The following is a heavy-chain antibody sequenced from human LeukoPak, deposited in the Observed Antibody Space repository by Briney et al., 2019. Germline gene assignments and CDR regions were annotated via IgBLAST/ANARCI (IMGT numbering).Heavy chain of an antibody. CDR1: GYTFTGYY. J-gene: IGHJ4*02. Sequence: ASVKVSCKASGYTFTGYYMHWVGQAPGQGLEWMGWINPNSGGTNYAQKFQGRVTMTRDTSISTAYMELSRLRSDDTAVYYCAREMDCSGGSCYFDYWGQGTLVTVSS. V-gene: IGHV1-2*02. D-gene: IGHD2-15*01. CDR2: INPNSGGT. CDR3: AREMDCSGGSCYFDY.